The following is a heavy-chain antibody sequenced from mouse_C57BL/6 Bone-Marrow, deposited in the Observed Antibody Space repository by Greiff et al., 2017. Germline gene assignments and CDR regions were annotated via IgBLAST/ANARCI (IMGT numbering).Heavy chain of an antibody. J-gene: IGHJ4*01. D-gene: IGHD6-1*01. CDR1: GYTFTSYT. CDR3: ARPSSYVLHMDY. CDR2: INPSSGYT. Sequence: VQLQQSGAELARPGASVKMSCKASGYTFTSYTMHWVKQRPGQGLEWIGYINPSSGYTKYNQKFKDKATLTADKSSSTAYMQLSSLTSEDSAGYYYARPSSYVLHMDYWGQGTSVTVSS. V-gene: IGHV1-4*01.